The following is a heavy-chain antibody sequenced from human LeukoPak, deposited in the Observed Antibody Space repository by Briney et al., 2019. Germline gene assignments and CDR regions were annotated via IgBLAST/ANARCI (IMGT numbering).Heavy chain of an antibody. CDR1: GFTLSSYR. J-gene: IGHJ4*02. D-gene: IGHD1-1*01. CDR3: ARGGQL. Sequence: GGSLRLSCAPSGFTLSSYRMNWVRQARGKGLECISHISSSSSTTSYADSVKGRFTISRDNVKESPYLQMNSLRDEDTAIYYCARGGQLGGQGTLVTVSS. V-gene: IGHV3-48*02. CDR2: ISSSSSTT.